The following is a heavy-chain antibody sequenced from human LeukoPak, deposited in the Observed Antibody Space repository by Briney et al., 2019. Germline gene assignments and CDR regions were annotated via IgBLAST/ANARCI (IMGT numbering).Heavy chain of an antibody. J-gene: IGHJ4*02. CDR1: VGSNSCGGYY. CDR2: IYYSGST. Sequence: SQILSPSRTDAVGSNSCGGYYRSWIRQHPGKGLERIGNIYYSGSTYYNPSLKSRVTISVDTSKNQFSLKLSSVTAADTAVYYCARDTGIAARGIFDYWGQGTLVTVSS. V-gene: IGHV4-31*03. D-gene: IGHD6-13*01. CDR3: ARDTGIAARGIFDY.